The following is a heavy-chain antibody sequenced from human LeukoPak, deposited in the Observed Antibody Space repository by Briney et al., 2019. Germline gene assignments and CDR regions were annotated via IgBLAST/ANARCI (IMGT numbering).Heavy chain of an antibody. D-gene: IGHD4-23*01. V-gene: IGHV1-2*02. CDR1: GYTFTDYY. Sequence: ASVKVSCKASGYTFTDYYIHWVRQAPGQGLEWMGWISPGTGGTNYAQNFQGRVTMTRDTSISTACMELSGLRSDDTALYFCARNYGRTSRYFDYWGQGPLVTVSS. J-gene: IGHJ4*02. CDR3: ARNYGRTSRYFDY. CDR2: ISPGTGGT.